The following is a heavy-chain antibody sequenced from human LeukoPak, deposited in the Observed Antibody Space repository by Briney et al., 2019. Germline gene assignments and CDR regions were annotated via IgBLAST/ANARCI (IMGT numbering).Heavy chain of an antibody. V-gene: IGHV3-53*01. Sequence: GGSLRLSCAASGFTVSSNYMSWVRRGPGKGLECVSVISNDGDTYYADSVKGRFTISRDTSKNTVSLQMNSLRAEDTAVYYCAGDKTTGGWYEFDYWGQGTLVTVSS. CDR3: AGDKTTGGWYEFDY. CDR1: GFTVSSNY. D-gene: IGHD6-19*01. J-gene: IGHJ4*02. CDR2: ISNDGDT.